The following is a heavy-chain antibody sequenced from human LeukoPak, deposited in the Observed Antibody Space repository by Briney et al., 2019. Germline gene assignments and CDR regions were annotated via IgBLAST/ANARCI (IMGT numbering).Heavy chain of an antibody. D-gene: IGHD3-9*01. CDR3: ATYIDWVAGDV. Sequence: QPGGSLRLSCAASGFTFRESWMIWVRQVPGQGLEWVAHINHEGGCIKYVASVKGRFTISRDNAKSYVYLQMNRLRAEDTAIYHCATYIDWVAGDVWGQGTTVIVSS. CDR2: INHEGGCI. J-gene: IGHJ6*02. CDR1: GFTFRESW. V-gene: IGHV3-7*01.